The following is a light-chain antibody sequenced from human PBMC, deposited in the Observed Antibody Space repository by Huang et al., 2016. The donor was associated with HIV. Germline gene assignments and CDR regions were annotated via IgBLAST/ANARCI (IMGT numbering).Light chain of an antibody. J-gene: IGKJ4*01. Sequence: DIQMTQSPSSLSASVGDRVTITCQASQDINNFLNWYQQKPGKAPKLLILDASNLHTGCPSRFSGSGSGTHFTFTITSLQRDDIGTYYCQQYADVPISFGGGTKV. CDR2: DAS. CDR1: QDINNF. CDR3: QQYADVPIS. V-gene: IGKV1-33*01.